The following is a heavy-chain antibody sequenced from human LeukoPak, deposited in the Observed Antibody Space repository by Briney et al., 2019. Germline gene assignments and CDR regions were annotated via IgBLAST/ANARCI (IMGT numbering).Heavy chain of an antibody. J-gene: IGHJ6*03. D-gene: IGHD6-19*01. CDR3: AKRGSGWYEDYYYYMDV. CDR1: GFTFSSYG. CDR2: ISGSGGST. Sequence: GGSLRLSCAASGFTFSSYGMSWVRQAPGKGLEWVSAISGSGGSTYYADSVKGRFTISRDNSKNTLYRQMNSLRAEDTAVYYCAKRGSGWYEDYYYYMDVWGKGTTVTISS. V-gene: IGHV3-23*01.